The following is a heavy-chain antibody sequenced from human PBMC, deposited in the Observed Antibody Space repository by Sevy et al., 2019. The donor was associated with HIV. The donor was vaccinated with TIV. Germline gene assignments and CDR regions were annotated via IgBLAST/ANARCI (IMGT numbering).Heavy chain of an antibody. CDR3: VKGKGITGTTYDYYYGMDV. CDR1: GFTFSSYA. J-gene: IGHJ6*02. Sequence: GGSLRLSCSASGFTFSSYAMHWVRQAPGNGLEYVSAISSNGGSTYYADSVKGRFTISRDNSKNTLYLQMSSLRAEDTAVYYCVKGKGITGTTYDYYYGMDVWGQGTSVTVSS. CDR2: ISSNGGST. V-gene: IGHV3-64D*06. D-gene: IGHD1-7*01.